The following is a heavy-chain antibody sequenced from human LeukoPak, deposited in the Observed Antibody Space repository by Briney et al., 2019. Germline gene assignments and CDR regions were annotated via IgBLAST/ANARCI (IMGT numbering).Heavy chain of an antibody. V-gene: IGHV4-34*01. Sequence: SETLSLTCAVYGGSFSGYYWSWIRQPPGKGLEWIGEINHSGSTYYNPSLKSRVTISVDRSKNQFSLKLSSVTAADTAVYSCARTDSIGLFQYWGQGILVTVSS. CDR1: GGSFSGYY. CDR3: ARTDSIGLFQY. J-gene: IGHJ4*02. CDR2: INHSGST. D-gene: IGHD3-22*01.